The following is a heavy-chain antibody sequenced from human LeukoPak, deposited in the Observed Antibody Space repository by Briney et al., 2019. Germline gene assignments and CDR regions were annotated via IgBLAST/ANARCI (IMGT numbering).Heavy chain of an antibody. D-gene: IGHD3-3*01. CDR3: ARGNYRMPSYDFWSGYKELELDY. Sequence: ASVKVSCKASGYTFTSYAMNWVRQAPGQGLEWMGIINPSGGSTSYAQKFQGRVTMTRDTSTSTVYMELSSLRSEDTAVYYCARGNYRMPSYDFWSGYKELELDYWGQGTLVTVSS. J-gene: IGHJ4*02. CDR2: INPSGGST. CDR1: GYTFTSYA. V-gene: IGHV1-46*01.